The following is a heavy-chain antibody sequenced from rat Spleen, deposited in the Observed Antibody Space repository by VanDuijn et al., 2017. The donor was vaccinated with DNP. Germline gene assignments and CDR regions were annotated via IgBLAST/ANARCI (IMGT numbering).Heavy chain of an antibody. CDR2: ISYSGST. CDR1: GYSITSNY. CDR3: ARWTRYFDY. J-gene: IGHJ2*01. D-gene: IGHD1-7*01. V-gene: IGHV3-1*01. Sequence: EVQLQESGSGLVKPSQSLSLTCSVTGYSITSNYWGWIRKFPENKLEYIGHISYSGSTNYNPSLKRRLSITRDTSKNHFFLHLNSVTTEDTATYYCARWTRYFDYWGQGVMVTVSS.